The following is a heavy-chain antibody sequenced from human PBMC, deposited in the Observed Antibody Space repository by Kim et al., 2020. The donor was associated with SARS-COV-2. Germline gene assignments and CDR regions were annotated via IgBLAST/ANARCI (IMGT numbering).Heavy chain of an antibody. V-gene: IGHV4-39*01. CDR2: T. Sequence: TYNNPSLKSRVTISVDTSKNQFSLKLSSVTAADTAVYYCARQPARGMITSWGQGTLVTVSS. D-gene: IGHD3-16*01. J-gene: IGHJ5*02. CDR3: ARQPARGMITS.